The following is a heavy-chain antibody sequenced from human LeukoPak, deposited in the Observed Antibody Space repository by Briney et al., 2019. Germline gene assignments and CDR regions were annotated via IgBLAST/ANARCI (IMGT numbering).Heavy chain of an antibody. V-gene: IGHV4-38-2*02. J-gene: IGHJ3*02. CDR1: GYSISSGYY. CDR3: ARDRGGLDAFDI. D-gene: IGHD3-10*01. CDR2: IHHSGNI. Sequence: SETLSLTCTVSGYSISSGYYWGWIRQSPGKGLEWIGNIHHSGNIYYNVSLKSRVTISVHTSNNQSSLNLNSVTAADTAVYYCARDRGGLDAFDIWGQGTMVTVSS.